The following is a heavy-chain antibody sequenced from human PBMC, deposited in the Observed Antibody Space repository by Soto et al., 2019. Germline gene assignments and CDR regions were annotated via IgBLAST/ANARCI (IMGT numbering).Heavy chain of an antibody. J-gene: IGHJ4*02. D-gene: IGHD3-10*01. CDR1: GDSISSSSYH. CDR2: VYYSGST. V-gene: IGHV4-39*01. Sequence: QLQLQESGPGLVKPSETLSLTCTVSGDSISSSSYHWGWIRQPPGKGLEWIGSVYYSGSTYYNPSLKSRVTISVDASKNQFSLNLSSVTAADTDVYYCARHRGPTGPNYWGQGTLVTVSS. CDR3: ARHRGPTGPNY.